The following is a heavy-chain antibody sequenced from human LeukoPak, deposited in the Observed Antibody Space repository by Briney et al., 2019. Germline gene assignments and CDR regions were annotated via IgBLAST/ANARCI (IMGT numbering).Heavy chain of an antibody. CDR3: AKDSYGSGSYYYYMDV. V-gene: IGHV3-30*18. CDR2: ISYDGSNK. Sequence: PGGSLRLSCAASGFTFSSYGMHWGRQAPGRGLEWVAVISYDGSNKYYADSVKGRFTISRDNSKNTLYLQMNSLRAEDTAVYYCAKDSYGSGSYYYYMDVWGKGTTVTVSS. J-gene: IGHJ6*03. CDR1: GFTFSSYG. D-gene: IGHD3-10*01.